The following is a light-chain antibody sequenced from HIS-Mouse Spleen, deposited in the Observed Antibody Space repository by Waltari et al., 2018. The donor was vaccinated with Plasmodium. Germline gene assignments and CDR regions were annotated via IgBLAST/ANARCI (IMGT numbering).Light chain of an antibody. CDR3: QQRSNWPRVLT. Sequence: EIVLTQSPATLSLSPGERATLSCRASQSISSYLAWYQQKPGQAPRLLIDDASNRATGIPARFSGSGSGTDVTLTISSLEPEDFAVYYCQQRSNWPRVLTFGGGTKVEIK. J-gene: IGKJ4*01. CDR1: QSISSY. V-gene: IGKV3-11*01. CDR2: DAS.